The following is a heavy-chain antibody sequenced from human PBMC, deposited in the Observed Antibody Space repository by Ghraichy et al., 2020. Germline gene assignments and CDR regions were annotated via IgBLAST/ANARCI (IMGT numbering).Heavy chain of an antibody. V-gene: IGHV3-23*01. CDR3: AKVRDLAVAGTFYLFDY. J-gene: IGHJ4*02. CDR1: GFTFSNYA. CDR2: ISGSGDNT. Sequence: GGSLRLSCAASGFTFSNYAMSWVRQTPGRGLEWVSSISGSGDNTYYVDSVKGRFTISRDNSKITLYLQMNSLRTEDTAVYYCAKVRDLAVAGTFYLFDYWGQGTLVTVSS. D-gene: IGHD6-19*01.